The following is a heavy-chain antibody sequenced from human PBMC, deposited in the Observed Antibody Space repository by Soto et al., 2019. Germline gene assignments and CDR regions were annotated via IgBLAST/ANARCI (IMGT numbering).Heavy chain of an antibody. CDR2: IIPIFGTA. CDR1: GGTFSSYA. J-gene: IGHJ5*02. Sequence: SVKVSCKASGGTFSSYAISWVRQAPGQGLEWMGGIIPIFGTANYAQKFQGRVTITADESTSTAYMELSSLRSEDTAVYYCADGRFWSGYYINWFDPRGQGTLVTVSS. V-gene: IGHV1-69*13. D-gene: IGHD3-3*01. CDR3: ADGRFWSGYYINWFDP.